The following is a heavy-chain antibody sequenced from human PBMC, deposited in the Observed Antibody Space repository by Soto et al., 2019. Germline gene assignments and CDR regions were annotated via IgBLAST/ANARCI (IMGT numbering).Heavy chain of an antibody. CDR2: IYYSGST. Sequence: QVQLQESGPGLVKPSQTLSLTCTVSGGSIRSGGYYWSWIRQHPGKGLEWIGYIYYSGSTSYHPSPESRVTTSVDTPRPQFSLTPSSVTAAATAVYCCARTVFPWGQGTLVTVSS. D-gene: IGHD4-4*01. CDR1: GGSIRSGGYY. V-gene: IGHV4-31*03. J-gene: IGHJ5*02. CDR3: ARTVFP.